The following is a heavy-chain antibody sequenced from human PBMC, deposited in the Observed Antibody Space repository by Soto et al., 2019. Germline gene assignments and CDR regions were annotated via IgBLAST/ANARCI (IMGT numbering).Heavy chain of an antibody. V-gene: IGHV3-49*03. CDR1: GFTFGDYA. Sequence: GGSLRLSCTASGFTFGDYAMSWFRQAPGKGLEWVGFIRSKAYGGTTEYAASVKGRFTISRDDSKSIAYLQMNSLKTEDTAVYYCTRDHYGSGHYYMDVWGKGTTVTVSS. J-gene: IGHJ6*03. CDR2: IRSKAYGGTT. CDR3: TRDHYGSGHYYMDV. D-gene: IGHD3-10*01.